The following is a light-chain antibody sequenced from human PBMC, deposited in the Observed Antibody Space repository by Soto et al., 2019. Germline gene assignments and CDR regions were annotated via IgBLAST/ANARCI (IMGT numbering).Light chain of an antibody. CDR2: EVT. J-gene: IGLJ1*01. V-gene: IGLV2-14*01. Sequence: QSALTQPASVSGSPGQSITISCTGTSSDVGGYDFVSWYRQYPGQAPKILIYEVTHRPSGVPDRFSGSKSGNTAFLTISGLQADDEADYYCSSYTITSSPVFGPGTKVTVL. CDR3: SSYTITSSPV. CDR1: SSDVGGYDF.